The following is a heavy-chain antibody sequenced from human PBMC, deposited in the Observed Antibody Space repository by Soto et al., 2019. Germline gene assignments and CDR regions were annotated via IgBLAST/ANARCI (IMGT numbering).Heavy chain of an antibody. Sequence: SETLSLTCTVSGGSISSYYWSWIRQPPGKGLEWIAYIYYSGSTNYNPSLKSRVTISVDTSKNQFSLKLSSVTAADTAVYYCARHERDRPYYYYYMDVRGKGTTVTVSS. J-gene: IGHJ6*03. D-gene: IGHD1-1*01. CDR3: ARHERDRPYYYYYMDV. CDR1: GGSISSYY. CDR2: IYYSGST. V-gene: IGHV4-59*08.